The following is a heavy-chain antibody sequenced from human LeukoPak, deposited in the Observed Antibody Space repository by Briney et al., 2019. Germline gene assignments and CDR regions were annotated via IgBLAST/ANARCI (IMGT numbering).Heavy chain of an antibody. CDR1: GGSISTSSYY. Sequence: SETLSLTCTVSGGSISTSSYYWGWIRQTPGKRLEWIGSIHYTGSVFYNPSLQSRVTISVDTSKKQFSLRLSSVTAADMGVYYCARQISTRPEYFQEWGQGTLVSVSS. V-gene: IGHV4-39*01. D-gene: IGHD6-6*01. CDR3: ARQISTRPEYFQE. J-gene: IGHJ1*01. CDR2: IHYTGSV.